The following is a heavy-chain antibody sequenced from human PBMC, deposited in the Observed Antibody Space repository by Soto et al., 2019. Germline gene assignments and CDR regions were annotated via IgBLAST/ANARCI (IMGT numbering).Heavy chain of an antibody. D-gene: IGHD3-3*01. CDR1: GGPTSISSYY. Sequence: QVQLQESGPGLVKPSDTLSLSCTVSGGPTSISSYYWAWIRQPPGKGLEWIASVYYSGETYYHPFLKSRLNTSVDTSNNQFSLKMTSLTAADTAVYYCARFKVFGVLRFHFDSWGQGTPVTVSP. CDR2: VYYSGET. V-gene: IGHV4-39*01. J-gene: IGHJ4*02. CDR3: ARFKVFGVLRFHFDS.